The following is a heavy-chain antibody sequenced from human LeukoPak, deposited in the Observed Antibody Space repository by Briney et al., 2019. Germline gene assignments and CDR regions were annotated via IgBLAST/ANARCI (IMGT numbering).Heavy chain of an antibody. CDR3: GKTDIYFNPIDY. CDR1: GGSISSYY. D-gene: IGHD3-9*01. CDR2: IYNTGST. Sequence: SETLSLTCTVSGGSISSYYWSWIRQPPGKGLEYIGYIYNTGSTNYNPSLKSRVTMSMDYSKNQFSLSVTSVTAADTAIYYCGKTDIYFNPIDYWGPGSLVTVSS. J-gene: IGHJ4*02. V-gene: IGHV4-59*12.